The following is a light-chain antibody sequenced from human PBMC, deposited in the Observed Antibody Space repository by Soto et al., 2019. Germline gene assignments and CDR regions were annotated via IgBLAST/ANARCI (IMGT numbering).Light chain of an antibody. J-gene: IGKJ1*01. Sequence: EIVWTQSPGTLSLSPGERATLSCRASLGVTSNFIAWHQQKPGQAPRLLLYDASNRATGIPDRFSGSGSGTDFSLTISRLEPEDFAVYYCQQYGSSVWTFGQGTKVEIK. CDR3: QQYGSSVWT. CDR1: LGVTSNF. V-gene: IGKV3-20*01. CDR2: DAS.